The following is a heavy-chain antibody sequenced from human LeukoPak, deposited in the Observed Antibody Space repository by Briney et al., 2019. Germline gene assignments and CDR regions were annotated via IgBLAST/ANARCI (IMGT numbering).Heavy chain of an antibody. CDR3: VRQLVS. D-gene: IGHD6-6*01. V-gene: IGHV3-48*01. CDR1: RFTFSSYS. Sequence: PGGSLRHSCAASRFTFSSYSMNWVRHAPGKGLEWVSYISSSSSSIYYADSVKGRFTISRDDAKNSLYLQMNSLRAEDTAVYYCVRQLVSWGQGTLVTVSS. CDR2: ISSSSSSI. J-gene: IGHJ5*02.